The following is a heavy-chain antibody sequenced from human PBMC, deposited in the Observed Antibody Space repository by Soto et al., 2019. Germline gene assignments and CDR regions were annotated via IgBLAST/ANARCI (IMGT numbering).Heavy chain of an antibody. CDR1: GYSFTKYH. J-gene: IGHJ4*02. V-gene: IGHV1-2*02. CDR2: INPGSGVT. Sequence: ASVKVSCKASGYSFTKYHMHWVRQAPGQGLEWMGWINPGSGVTNQAQKFQGRVTMTRDTSITTTYMELNSLTSDDTAVYYCARVAVHKTARIDTWGQGALVTVSS. CDR3: ARVAVHKTARIDT. D-gene: IGHD3-3*02.